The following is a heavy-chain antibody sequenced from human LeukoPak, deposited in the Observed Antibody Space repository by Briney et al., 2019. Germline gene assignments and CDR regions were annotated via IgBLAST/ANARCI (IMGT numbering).Heavy chain of an antibody. V-gene: IGHV1-69*13. Sequence: VASVKVSCKASGGTFSSYAISWVRQAPGQGLEWMGGIIPIFGTANYAQKFQGRVTITADESTSTAYMELGSLRSEDTAVYYCARALKPLLAGYGPPYYYYYMDVWGKGTTVTISS. CDR1: GGTFSSYA. CDR3: ARALKPLLAGYGPPYYYYYMDV. D-gene: IGHD3-9*01. CDR2: IIPIFGTA. J-gene: IGHJ6*03.